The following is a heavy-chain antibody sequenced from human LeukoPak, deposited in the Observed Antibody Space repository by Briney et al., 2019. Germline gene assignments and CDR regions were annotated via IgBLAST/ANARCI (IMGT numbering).Heavy chain of an antibody. Sequence: EASVKVSRKFSVYTFTRYYIHWVRQAPGQALEWMGWINPTRVGTNYAQKFQGKVNMTRDTTIRTAYMERSRLRSDATAVYSCARGVTARGFSYYMDIWGRGTTVTISS. J-gene: IGHJ6*03. V-gene: IGHV1-2*02. CDR1: VYTFTRYY. CDR3: ARGVTARGFSYYMDI. CDR2: INPTRVGT. D-gene: IGHD2-21*02.